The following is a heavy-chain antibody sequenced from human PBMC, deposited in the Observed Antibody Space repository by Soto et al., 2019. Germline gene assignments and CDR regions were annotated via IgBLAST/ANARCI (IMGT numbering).Heavy chain of an antibody. J-gene: IGHJ6*02. CDR3: ARDGAFNSGVYCSSTSCYTFPSGMDV. CDR1: GFTFGDYA. V-gene: IGHV3-49*04. D-gene: IGHD2-2*02. CDR2: IRSQAYGGTT. Sequence: GGSLRLSCTASGFTFGDYAMSWVRQAPRRGLEWVGFIRSQAYGGTTEYAASVKGRFTISRDESKSIAYLQMHSLKTEDTAVYYCARDGAFNSGVYCSSTSCYTFPSGMDVWGQGTTVTVSS.